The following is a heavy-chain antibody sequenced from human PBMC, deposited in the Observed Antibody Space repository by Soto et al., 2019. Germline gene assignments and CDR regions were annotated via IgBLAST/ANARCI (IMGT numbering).Heavy chain of an antibody. CDR2: SLPIFGTS. CDR3: ARGCRYPKSSFYYGMDV. D-gene: IGHD1-20*01. V-gene: IGHV1-69*01. J-gene: IGHJ6*02. Sequence: QVQLVQSGAEVKKPGSSVKVSCKASGGTFSTYSISWVRQAPGQGLEWMGESLPIFGTSHYAQNFQGRVTITADESTSTVYMELSSLRSDDTAVDYRARGCRYPKSSFYYGMDVWGQGTTVTVSS. CDR1: GGTFSTYS.